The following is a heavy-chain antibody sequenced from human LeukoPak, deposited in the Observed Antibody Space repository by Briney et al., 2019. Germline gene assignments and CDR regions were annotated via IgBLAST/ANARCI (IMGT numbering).Heavy chain of an antibody. CDR1: GGSFSGYY. Sequence: SETLSLTCAVYGGSFSGYYWSWIRQPPGKGLEWIASIYHSGSTYYNPSLKSRVTISVDTSNNQFSLKLSSMTAADTAVYYCARAPAAYYFESWGQGTLVTVSS. CDR3: ARAPAAYYFES. V-gene: IGHV4-34*01. CDR2: IYHSGST. D-gene: IGHD2-2*01. J-gene: IGHJ4*02.